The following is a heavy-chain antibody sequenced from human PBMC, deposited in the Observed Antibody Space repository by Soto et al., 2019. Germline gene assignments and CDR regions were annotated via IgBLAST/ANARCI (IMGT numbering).Heavy chain of an antibody. CDR2: IGYDGSNK. V-gene: IGHV3-33*08. CDR1: GFTFNTYG. CDR3: ARADCTGAYCYSWPFNYGVDV. D-gene: IGHD2-15*01. Sequence: QVQLVESGGGVVQPGGSLRLSCTTSGFTFNTYGMHWVRQAPVKGLEWVAIIGYDGSNKYYADSVKGRFTISRDNSRNTLYLQMNSLRAEDTALYYCARADCTGAYCYSWPFNYGVDVWGQGTTVTVSS. J-gene: IGHJ6*02.